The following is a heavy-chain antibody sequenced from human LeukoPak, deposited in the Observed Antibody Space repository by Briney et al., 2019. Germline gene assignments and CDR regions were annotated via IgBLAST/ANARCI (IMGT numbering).Heavy chain of an antibody. J-gene: IGHJ4*02. V-gene: IGHV1-18*01. CDR1: GYTSTSYG. D-gene: IGHD3-22*01. CDR2: ISAYNGNT. CDR3: ARVYYYDSSGYFDY. Sequence: GASVKVSCKAPGYTSTSYGISWVRQAPGQGLEWMGWISAYNGNTNYAQKLQGRVTMTTDTSTSTAYMELRSLRSDDTAVYYCARVYYYDSSGYFDYWGQGTLVTVSS.